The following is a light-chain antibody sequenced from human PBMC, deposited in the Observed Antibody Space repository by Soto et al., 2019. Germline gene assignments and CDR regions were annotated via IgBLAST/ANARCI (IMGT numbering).Light chain of an antibody. CDR2: GAS. Sequence: DIVLTQSPATLSLSPGARATLSCRPSQSVSTNLAWYQQTPGQAPRLLIYGASTRATGIPARFSGSGSGTEFTLTISSLQSEDLAVYYCQQFQNWHPITGGQGTRLEIK. CDR1: QSVSTN. CDR3: QQFQNWHPIT. V-gene: IGKV3-15*01. J-gene: IGKJ5*01.